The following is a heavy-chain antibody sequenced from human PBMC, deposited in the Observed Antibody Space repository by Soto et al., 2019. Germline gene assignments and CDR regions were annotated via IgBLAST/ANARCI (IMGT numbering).Heavy chain of an antibody. D-gene: IGHD2-21*02. Sequence: QVQLVESGGGVVQPGRSLRLSCAASGFTFSSYAMHWVRQAPGKGLEWVAVISYDGSNKYYADSVKGRFTISRDNSKNTLYLQMNSLRAEDTAVYYCARDFSDCGRDCHFDYWGHGTLVTVSS. J-gene: IGHJ4*01. CDR3: ARDFSDCGRDCHFDY. CDR1: GFTFSSYA. V-gene: IGHV3-30-3*01. CDR2: ISYDGSNK.